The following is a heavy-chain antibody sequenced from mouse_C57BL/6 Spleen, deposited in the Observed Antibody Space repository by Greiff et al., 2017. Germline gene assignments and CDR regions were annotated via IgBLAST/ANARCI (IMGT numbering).Heavy chain of an antibody. CDR2: IHPNSGST. D-gene: IGHD4-1*01. Sequence: VQLQQPGAELVKPGASVKLSCKASGYTFTSYWMHWVKQRPGQGLEWIGMIHPNSGSTNYNEKFKSKATLTVDKSSSTAYMQLSSLTSEDSAVYYCATNWDVDYAMDYWGQGTSVTVSS. J-gene: IGHJ4*01. CDR3: ATNWDVDYAMDY. V-gene: IGHV1-64*01. CDR1: GYTFTSYW.